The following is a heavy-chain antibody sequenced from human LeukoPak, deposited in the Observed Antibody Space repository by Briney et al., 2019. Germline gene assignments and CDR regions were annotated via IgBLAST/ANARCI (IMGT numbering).Heavy chain of an antibody. J-gene: IGHJ5*02. CDR2: INSDGSRT. Sequence: GGSLRLSCAASGFTFSSYWMHWVRRAPGKGLVWVSRINSDGSRTSYADSVKGRFTISRDNAKNTLNLQMNSLRAEDTAVYYCARDADYGDWGGIDPWGQGTLVTVSS. D-gene: IGHD4-17*01. V-gene: IGHV3-74*01. CDR1: GFTFSSYW. CDR3: ARDADYGDWGGIDP.